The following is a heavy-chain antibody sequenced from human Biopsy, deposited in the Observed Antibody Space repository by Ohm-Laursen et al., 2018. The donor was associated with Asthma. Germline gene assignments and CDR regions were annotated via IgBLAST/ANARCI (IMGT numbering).Heavy chain of an antibody. CDR1: GFTFRPFA. Sequence: GSLRLSCTASGFTFRPFAMSWVRQAPGKGLEWISTISGSGDITYYADSVKGRLFISRDNSRNTLYLQMSSLRAEDTALYYCAKEQQWLVNDAFDIWGQGTTVTVSS. J-gene: IGHJ3*02. CDR2: ISGSGDIT. D-gene: IGHD6-19*01. CDR3: AKEQQWLVNDAFDI. V-gene: IGHV3-23*01.